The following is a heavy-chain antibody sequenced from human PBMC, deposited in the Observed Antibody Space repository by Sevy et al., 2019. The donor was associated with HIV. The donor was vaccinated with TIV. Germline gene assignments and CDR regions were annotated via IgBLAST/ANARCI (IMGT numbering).Heavy chain of an antibody. CDR1: GFTFSNYA. J-gene: IGHJ2*01. CDR2: ISGSGAST. CDR3: AKVTIVGSTDYWYFDL. D-gene: IGHD1-26*01. V-gene: IGHV3-23*01. Sequence: GGSLRLSCAASGFTFSNYAMNWVRQAPGKGLEWVSAISGSGASTYYADSVKGRSTISRDNSKNTLYLQMNSLRAADTAVYYCAKVTIVGSTDYWYFDLWGRGTLVTVSS.